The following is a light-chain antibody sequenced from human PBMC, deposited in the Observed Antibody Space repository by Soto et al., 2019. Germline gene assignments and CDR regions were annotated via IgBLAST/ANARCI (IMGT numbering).Light chain of an antibody. CDR2: DAS. Sequence: EIVLTQSPATLSLSPGERATLSCRASQSVSSSLGWYQQKPGQAPRLLIYDASNRATGIPARFSGSGSGTDFTLTISSLEPEDFAVYYCQQRSNWPRTFGQGTKVEIK. J-gene: IGKJ1*01. V-gene: IGKV3-11*01. CDR3: QQRSNWPRT. CDR1: QSVSSS.